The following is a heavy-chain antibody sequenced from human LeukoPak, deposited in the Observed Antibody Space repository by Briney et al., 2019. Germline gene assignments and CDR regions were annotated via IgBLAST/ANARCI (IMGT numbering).Heavy chain of an antibody. D-gene: IGHD6-19*01. Sequence: GGSLRLSCAASGFTFSSYEMNWVRQAPGEWLEWVSYISSSGSTIYYADSVKGRFTISRDNSKNTLYLQMNSLRAEDTAVYYCAKGPRIAVAGGPFGYWGQGTLVTVSS. V-gene: IGHV3-48*03. CDR2: ISSSGSTI. J-gene: IGHJ4*02. CDR1: GFTFSSYE. CDR3: AKGPRIAVAGGPFGY.